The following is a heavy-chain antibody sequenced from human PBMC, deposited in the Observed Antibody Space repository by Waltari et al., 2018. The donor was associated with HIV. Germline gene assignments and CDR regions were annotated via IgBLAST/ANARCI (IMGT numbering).Heavy chain of an antibody. CDR1: GFSVSRYG. J-gene: IGHJ4*02. Sequence: QVRLVESGGGVVRPGRSLRLSCAASGFSVSRYGMHWFRQAPGKGLEWVAVIWHDGSKKYYAGSVKGRFTVSRDTSKNTLYLEMNRLRAEDTAVYHCARDPGTLLIAVAGAFDYWGPGIPVTVSS. V-gene: IGHV3-33*01. CDR2: IWHDGSKK. CDR3: ARDPGTLLIAVAGAFDY. D-gene: IGHD6-19*01.